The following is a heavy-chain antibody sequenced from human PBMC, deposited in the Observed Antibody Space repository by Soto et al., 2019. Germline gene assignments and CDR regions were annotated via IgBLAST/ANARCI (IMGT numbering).Heavy chain of an antibody. J-gene: IGHJ3*02. Sequence: SETLCLTCTVSGGSISSYYWSWIRQTTGKGLEWIGYIYYSGSTNYNPSLKSRVTISVDTSKNQFSLKLSSVTAADTAVYYCARKAVVVVGSDAFDIWGQGTMVTVSS. V-gene: IGHV4-59*08. CDR2: IYYSGST. D-gene: IGHD2-15*01. CDR3: ARKAVVVVGSDAFDI. CDR1: GGSISSYY.